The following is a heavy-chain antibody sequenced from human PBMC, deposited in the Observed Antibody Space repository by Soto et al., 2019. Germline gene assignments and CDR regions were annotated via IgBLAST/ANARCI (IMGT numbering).Heavy chain of an antibody. J-gene: IGHJ4*02. V-gene: IGHV3-66*01. Sequence: GGSLRLSCAASGFTVSSNYMSWVRQAPGKGLEWVSVIYSGGSTYYADSVKGRFTISRDNSKNTLYLQMNSLRAEDTAVYYCESFFNRRAGASAFDYWCQAILVTVS. D-gene: IGHD1-26*01. CDR1: GFTVSSNY. CDR3: ESFFNRRAGASAFDY. CDR2: IYSGGST.